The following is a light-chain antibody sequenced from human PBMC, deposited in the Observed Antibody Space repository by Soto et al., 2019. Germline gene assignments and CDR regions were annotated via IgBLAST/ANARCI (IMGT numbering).Light chain of an antibody. CDR1: QSISIW. J-gene: IGKJ4*01. CDR2: KAS. Sequence: DIQMSQSPSTLSASVGDRVTITCRASQSISIWLAWYQQKPGKAPKLLIYKASSLESGVPSRFSGSGSGTEFTLTISSLQRDDFATYYCQLYNSFPLTFGGGTKVEIK. CDR3: QLYNSFPLT. V-gene: IGKV1-5*03.